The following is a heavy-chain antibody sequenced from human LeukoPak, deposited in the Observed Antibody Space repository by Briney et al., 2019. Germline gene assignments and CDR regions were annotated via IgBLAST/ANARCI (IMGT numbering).Heavy chain of an antibody. CDR3: ARGEVVVAASFDY. D-gene: IGHD2-15*01. V-gene: IGHV4-34*01. Sequence: SGTLSLTCAVYGGSFSGYYWSWIRQPPGKGLEWIGEINHSGSTNYNPSLKSRVTISVDTSKNQFSLKLSSVTAADTAVYYCARGEVVVAASFDYWGQGTLVTVSS. CDR1: GGSFSGYY. J-gene: IGHJ4*02. CDR2: INHSGST.